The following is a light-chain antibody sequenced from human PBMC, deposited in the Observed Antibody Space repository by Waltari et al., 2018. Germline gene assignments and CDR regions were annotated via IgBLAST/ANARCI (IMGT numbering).Light chain of an antibody. CDR3: LQYYTTWCT. CDR2: WAS. J-gene: IGKJ1*01. V-gene: IGKV4-1*01. CDR1: QSLLYSSNSKDS. Sequence: DIVMTQSPDPLAVALGERATINCKSSQSLLYSSNSKDSLFWYQQKPGQPPKLLISWASTPASVVPDRLCGGGAGTDFTPTISSLRAEDVAVYDCLQYYTTWCTFGQGTRVEIK.